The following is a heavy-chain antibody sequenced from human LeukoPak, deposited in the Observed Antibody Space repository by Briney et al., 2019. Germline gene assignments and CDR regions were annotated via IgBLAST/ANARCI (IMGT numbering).Heavy chain of an antibody. CDR2: IYYSGST. Sequence: LSLTCAVYGGSFSGYYWSWLRQHPGKGLEWIGYIYYSGSTYYNPSLKSRVTISVGTSKNQFSLKLSSVTAADTAVYYCARDQNIVVVPAAINYYYGMDVWGQGTTVTVSS. D-gene: IGHD2-2*02. CDR3: ARDQNIVVVPAAINYYYGMDV. J-gene: IGHJ6*02. CDR1: GGSFSGYY. V-gene: IGHV4-31*11.